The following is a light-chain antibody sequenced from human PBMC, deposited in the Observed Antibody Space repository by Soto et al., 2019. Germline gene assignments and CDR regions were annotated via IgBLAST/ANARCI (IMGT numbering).Light chain of an antibody. CDR1: QSVRNN. V-gene: IGKV3-15*01. CDR2: GAS. CDR3: QQYNEWPPWT. Sequence: DIVMTQSPATLSVSPGERATLSCRASQSVRNNLAWYQQKPGQAPRLLIFGASTRATGTPARFSGGGSGTEFTLTISSLQSEDFAVYYCQQYNEWPPWTFGQGTKVEIK. J-gene: IGKJ1*01.